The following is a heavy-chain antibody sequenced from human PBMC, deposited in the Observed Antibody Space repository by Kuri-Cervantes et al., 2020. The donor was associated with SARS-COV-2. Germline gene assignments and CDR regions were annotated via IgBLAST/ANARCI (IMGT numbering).Heavy chain of an antibody. V-gene: IGHV3-30*18. J-gene: IGHJ4*02. CDR3: AKEGSSGWYGGD. CDR2: IGYDGSRK. D-gene: IGHD6-19*01. Sequence: GESLKISCEASGFIFSRYGMHWVRQAPGKGLEWVAAIGYDGSRKHYSDSLKGRFTISRDNSQNTVYLQMSTLRDDDTAVYYCAKEGSSGWYGGDWGQGALVTVSS. CDR1: GFIFSRYG.